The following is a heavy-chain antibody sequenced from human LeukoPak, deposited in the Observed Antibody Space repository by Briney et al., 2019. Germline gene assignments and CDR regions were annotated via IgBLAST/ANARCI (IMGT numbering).Heavy chain of an antibody. J-gene: IGHJ4*02. CDR2: INHSGST. CDR1: GGPFSGYY. Sequence: TETLSLTCAVYGGPFSGYYWSWIRQPPGKGLEWIGEINHSGSTNYNPSLKSRVTISVGTSKTQFSLKLSSVTAADTAVYYCARGRRGYSYGYSYWGQGTLVTVSS. CDR3: ARGRRGYSYGYSY. D-gene: IGHD5-18*01. V-gene: IGHV4-34*01.